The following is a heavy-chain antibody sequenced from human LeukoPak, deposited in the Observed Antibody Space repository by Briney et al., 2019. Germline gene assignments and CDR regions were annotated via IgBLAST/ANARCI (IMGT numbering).Heavy chain of an antibody. D-gene: IGHD3-3*01. CDR1: GGSISSYY. CDR2: IYYSGST. V-gene: IGHV4-59*01. Sequence: SETLSLTCTVSGGSISSYYWSWIRQPPGKGLESLGYIYYSGSTNYNPSLRSRVIISVDTSKNQFSLKLSSVTAADTAVYYCARGIFGVIINAFDIWGQGTMVTVSS. CDR3: ARGIFGVIINAFDI. J-gene: IGHJ3*02.